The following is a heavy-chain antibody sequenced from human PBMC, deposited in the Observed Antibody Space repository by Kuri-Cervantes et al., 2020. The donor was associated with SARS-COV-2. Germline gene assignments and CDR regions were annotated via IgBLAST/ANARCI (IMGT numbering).Heavy chain of an antibody. V-gene: IGHV3-11*01. D-gene: IGHD6-13*01. Sequence: GESLKISCAASGLPLSDHYMDWVRQAPGKGLEWVSYITSRGTIIYYADSVKGRFTISRDNAKNSLYLQMNGLRAEDTVVYYCAREIYSSSRYDAYYYMDVWGQETTVTVSS. CDR2: ITSRGTII. J-gene: IGHJ6*03. CDR3: AREIYSSSRYDAYYYMDV. CDR1: GLPLSDHY.